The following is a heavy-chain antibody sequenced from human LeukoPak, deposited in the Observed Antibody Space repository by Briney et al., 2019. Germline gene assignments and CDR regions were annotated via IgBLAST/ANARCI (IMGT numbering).Heavy chain of an antibody. V-gene: IGHV4-31*03. J-gene: IGHJ4*02. CDR1: GGSISSGGYY. Sequence: TLSLTCTVSGGSISSGGYYWSWIRQHPGKGLEWIGYIYYSGSTYYNPSLKSRVTISVDTSKNQFSLKLSSVTAADTAVYHCARSDILTGHHFDYWGQGTLVTVSS. D-gene: IGHD3-9*01. CDR3: ARSDILTGHHFDY. CDR2: IYYSGST.